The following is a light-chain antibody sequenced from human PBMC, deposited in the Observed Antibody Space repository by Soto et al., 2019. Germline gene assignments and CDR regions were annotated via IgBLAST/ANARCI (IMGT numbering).Light chain of an antibody. CDR1: SSNIGAGHV. J-gene: IGLJ2*01. Sequence: QSVLTQLPSVSGAPGQRVTISCTGSSSNIGAGHVVHWYQQFPGRAPNLLIYGSSNRPSGVPDRFSGSKSGTSASLAITGLQAEDEADYYCQSYDNGLSASVFGEGTKLTVL. CDR3: QSYDNGLSASV. V-gene: IGLV1-40*01. CDR2: GSS.